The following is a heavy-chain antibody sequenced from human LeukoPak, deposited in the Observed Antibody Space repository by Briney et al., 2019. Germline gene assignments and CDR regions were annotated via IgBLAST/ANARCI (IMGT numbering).Heavy chain of an antibody. CDR1: GFTFSDYY. Sequence: GGSLRLSCAASGFTFSDYYMSWIRQAPGKGLEWVSYISSSSSYTNYADSVKGRFTISRDNSKNTLYLQMNSLRAEDTAVYYCARGRANIAVAGPSFDYWGQGTLVTVSS. J-gene: IGHJ4*02. CDR2: ISSSSSYT. CDR3: ARGRANIAVAGPSFDY. V-gene: IGHV3-11*06. D-gene: IGHD6-19*01.